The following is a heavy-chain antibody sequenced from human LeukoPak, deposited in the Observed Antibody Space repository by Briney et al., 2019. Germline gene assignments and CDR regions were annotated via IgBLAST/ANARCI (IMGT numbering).Heavy chain of an antibody. J-gene: IGHJ4*02. CDR3: ARRGSSGCFDY. Sequence: GGSLRLSCAASGFTFSTYTMHWVRQAPGKGLEWVAVISYDGSSKYYADSVKGRFTISRDNSENTLYLQMNSLRAEDTAVYYCARRGSSGCFDYWGQGTLVTVSS. CDR2: ISYDGSSK. V-gene: IGHV3-30-3*01. CDR1: GFTFSTYT. D-gene: IGHD6-19*01.